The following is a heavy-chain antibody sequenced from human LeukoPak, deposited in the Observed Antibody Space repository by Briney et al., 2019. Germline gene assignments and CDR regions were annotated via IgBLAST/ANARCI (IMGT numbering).Heavy chain of an antibody. D-gene: IGHD6-13*01. Sequence: GRSLRLSCAASGFTFSSYGMHWVRQAPGKGLEWVAVISYDGSNKYYADSVKGRFTISRDNSKNTLYLQMNSLRAEDTAVYYCAKASSSWYGPFDYWGQGTLVTVSS. CDR3: AKASSSWYGPFDY. V-gene: IGHV3-30*18. CDR2: ISYDGSNK. J-gene: IGHJ4*02. CDR1: GFTFSSYG.